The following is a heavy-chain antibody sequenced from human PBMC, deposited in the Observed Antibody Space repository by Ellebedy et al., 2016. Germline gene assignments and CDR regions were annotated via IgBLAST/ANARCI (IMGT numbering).Heavy chain of an antibody. CDR2: IYYSGST. V-gene: IGHV4-39*01. CDR1: GGSISSSSYY. CDR3: ASYSSSPQNLFDY. D-gene: IGHD6-6*01. J-gene: IGHJ4*02. Sequence: SETLSLTXTVSGGSISSSSYYWGWIRQPPGKGLEWIGSIYYSGSTYYNPSLKSRVTISVDTSKNQFSLKLSSVTAADTAVYYCASYSSSPQNLFDYWGQGTLVTVSS.